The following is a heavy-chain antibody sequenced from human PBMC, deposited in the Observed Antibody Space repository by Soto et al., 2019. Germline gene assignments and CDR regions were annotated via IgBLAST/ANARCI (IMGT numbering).Heavy chain of an antibody. V-gene: IGHV3-48*03. CDR3: ARDKEVHDTGGRKIRAMEV. D-gene: IGHD3-9*01. Sequence: PGGSLRLSCPASGFRFSSYELPWVSQAPGKGLERVSSISESGIIMYYADGEKGRFAISRDNAKNSLYLHMNSLRVEDTAVYYCARDKEVHDTGGRKIRAMEVWGQGTTVTVSS. J-gene: IGHJ6*02. CDR1: GFRFSSYE. CDR2: ISESGIIM.